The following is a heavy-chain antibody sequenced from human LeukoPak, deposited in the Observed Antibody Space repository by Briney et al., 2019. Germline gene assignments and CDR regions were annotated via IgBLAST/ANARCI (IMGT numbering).Heavy chain of an antibody. Sequence: GGSLRLSCAASGFTVSRNYMSWVRQAPGKGLEWVSVIYSGGRTYYADSVKGRFTISRNNSKNTLYLQMNSLRAEDTAVYYCARAGPSSSWHQFDYWGQGTLVTVFS. J-gene: IGHJ4*02. CDR1: GFTVSRNY. D-gene: IGHD6-13*01. CDR3: ARAGPSSSWHQFDY. V-gene: IGHV3-66*01. CDR2: IYSGGRT.